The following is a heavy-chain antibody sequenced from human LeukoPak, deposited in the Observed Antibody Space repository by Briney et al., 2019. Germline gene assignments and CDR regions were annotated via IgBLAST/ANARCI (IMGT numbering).Heavy chain of an antibody. Sequence: PGGSLRLSCAASGFTFSSYALHWVRQAPGKGLEWVAVISYDGSNKYYADSVKGRFTISRDNSKNTLYLQMNSLRAEDTAVYYCARDRTGQWIHLWFDYWGQGTLVTVPS. V-gene: IGHV3-30*04. CDR3: ARDRTGQWIHLWFDY. D-gene: IGHD5-18*01. J-gene: IGHJ4*02. CDR2: ISYDGSNK. CDR1: GFTFSSYA.